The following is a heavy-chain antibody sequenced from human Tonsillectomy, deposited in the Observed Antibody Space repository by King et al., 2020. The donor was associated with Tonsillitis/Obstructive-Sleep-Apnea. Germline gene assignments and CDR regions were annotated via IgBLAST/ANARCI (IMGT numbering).Heavy chain of an antibody. V-gene: IGHV3-11*05. CDR2: ISSSSSYT. CDR1: GFTFSDYY. J-gene: IGHJ4*02. CDR3: ARAQYKTTVWWLPDY. D-gene: IGHD5-12*01. Sequence: VKLVESGGGLVKPGGSLRLSCAASGFTFSDYYMSWIRQAPGKGLEWVSYISSSSSYTNYADSVKGRFTISRDNAKNSLYLQMNSLRAEDTAVYYCARAQYKTTVWWLPDYWGQGTLVTVSS.